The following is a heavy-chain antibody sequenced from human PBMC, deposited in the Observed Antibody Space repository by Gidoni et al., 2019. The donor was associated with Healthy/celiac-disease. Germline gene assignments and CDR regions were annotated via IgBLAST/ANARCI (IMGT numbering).Heavy chain of an antibody. Sequence: EVQLVESGGGLVKPGGSLRLSCAASGFTFSSYSMNWVRQAPGKWLEWVSSISSSSSYIYYADSVKGRFTISRDNAKNSLYLQMNSLRAEDTAVYYCARPGGLGDDPDYYYGMDVWGQGTTVTVSS. CDR1: GFTFSSYS. CDR2: ISSSSSYI. V-gene: IGHV3-21*01. CDR3: ARPGGLGDDPDYYYGMDV. D-gene: IGHD2-21*01. J-gene: IGHJ6*02.